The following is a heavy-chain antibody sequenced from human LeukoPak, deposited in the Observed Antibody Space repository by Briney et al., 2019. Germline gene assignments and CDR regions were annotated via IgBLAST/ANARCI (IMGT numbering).Heavy chain of an antibody. D-gene: IGHD2-2*01. CDR3: ARGLIVPSTIFDY. CDR1: GDSISSGTYS. V-gene: IGHV4-30-2*01. J-gene: IGHJ4*02. Sequence: SLTLSLTCAVSGDSISSGTYSWTWIRQPPGKGLEWIGFISHSGGTYYNPSLKSRVTMSVDRSENQFSLKLSSVTAADTAVYYCARGLIVPSTIFDYWGQGTLVTVSS. CDR2: ISHSGGT.